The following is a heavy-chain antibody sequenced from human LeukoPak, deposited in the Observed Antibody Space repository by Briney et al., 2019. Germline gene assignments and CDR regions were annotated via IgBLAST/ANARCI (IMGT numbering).Heavy chain of an antibody. V-gene: IGHV5-51*01. D-gene: IGHD6-19*01. CDR2: IYPGDSDT. J-gene: IGHJ4*02. CDR3: ARQGVPGIAVAGTTGHYFDY. CDR1: GYSFTSYW. Sequence: GESLKISCKGSGYSFTSYWIGWVRQMPGKGLEWMGIIYPGDSDTRYSPSFQGQVTISADKSISTAYLQWSSLKASDTAMYYCARQGVPGIAVAGTTGHYFDYWGQGTLVTVSS.